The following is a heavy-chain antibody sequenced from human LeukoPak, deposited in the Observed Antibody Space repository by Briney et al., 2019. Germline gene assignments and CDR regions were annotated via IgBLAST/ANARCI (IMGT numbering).Heavy chain of an antibody. CDR1: GGSISSSNYN. CDR3: ARHTKSGFSYGFDGFHI. J-gene: IGHJ3*02. Sequence: SETLSLTCTVSGGSISSSNYNWGWIRQSPGKGLEWIGTISYSGSTYYNPSLKSRVTISVDTSKNQSSLKLTSLTAADTAVYYCARHTKSGFSYGFDGFHIWGQGTMVTVSS. V-gene: IGHV4-39*01. D-gene: IGHD5-18*01. CDR2: ISYSGST.